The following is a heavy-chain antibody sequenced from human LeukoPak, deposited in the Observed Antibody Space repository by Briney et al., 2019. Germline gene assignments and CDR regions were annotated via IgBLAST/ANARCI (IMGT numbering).Heavy chain of an antibody. V-gene: IGHV3-23*01. Sequence: GGSVRLSCAASGFTFGSYAMSWVRQAPGKGLEWVSAISGSGGSTYYADSVKGRFTISRDNSKNTLYLQMNSLRAEDTAVYYCAKGTSWVSDYYYMDVWGKGTTVTVSS. D-gene: IGHD2-8*01. CDR3: AKGTSWVSDYYYMDV. J-gene: IGHJ6*03. CDR1: GFTFGSYA. CDR2: ISGSGGST.